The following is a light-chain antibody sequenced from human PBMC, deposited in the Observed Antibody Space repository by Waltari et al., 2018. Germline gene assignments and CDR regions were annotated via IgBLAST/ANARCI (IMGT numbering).Light chain of an antibody. CDR1: SPNIGAGYA. J-gene: IGLJ2*01. CDR3: QSYDNRLSAVV. CDR2: GFH. Sequence: QSVLTQPPSVSGAPGQRVTISCTGGSPNIGAGYAVHWYPHLPGTAPKLPIFGFHDRPSGVPDRFSGSKSGTSASLAITGLQAEDEADYYCQSYDNRLSAVVFGGGTKLTVL. V-gene: IGLV1-40*01.